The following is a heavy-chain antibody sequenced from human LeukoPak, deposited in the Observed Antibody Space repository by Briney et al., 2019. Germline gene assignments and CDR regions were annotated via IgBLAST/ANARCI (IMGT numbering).Heavy chain of an antibody. CDR2: IYYSGST. CDR1: GGSISSYY. CDR3: ARRGYYYDSSGYYSSYYFDY. Sequence: SETLSLTCTVSGGSISSYYWSWIRQPPGKGLEWIGYIYYSGSTNYNPSLKSRVTISVDTSKNQFSLKLSSVTAADTAVYYCARRGYYYDSSGYYSSYYFDYWGQGTLVTVSS. V-gene: IGHV4-59*08. J-gene: IGHJ4*02. D-gene: IGHD3-22*01.